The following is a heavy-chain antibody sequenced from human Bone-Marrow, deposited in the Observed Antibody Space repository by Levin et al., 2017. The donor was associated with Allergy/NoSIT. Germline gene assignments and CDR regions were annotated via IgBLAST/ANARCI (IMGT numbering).Heavy chain of an antibody. J-gene: IGHJ6*02. D-gene: IGHD4-17*01. Sequence: GGSLRLSCAASGFTFSSYGMHWVRQAPGKGLEWVAVIWYDGSNKYYADSVKGRFTISRDNSKNTLYLQMNSLRAEDTAVYYCARENYGDYEPYYYYGMDVWGQGTTVTVSS. V-gene: IGHV3-33*01. CDR2: IWYDGSNK. CDR3: ARENYGDYEPYYYYGMDV. CDR1: GFTFSSYG.